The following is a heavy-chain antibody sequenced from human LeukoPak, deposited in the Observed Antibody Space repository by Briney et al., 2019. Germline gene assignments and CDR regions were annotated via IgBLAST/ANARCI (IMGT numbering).Heavy chain of an antibody. V-gene: IGHV4-34*01. J-gene: IGHJ3*02. D-gene: IGHD1-14*01. CDR1: GGSFNIYY. CDR2: INHSGST. Sequence: SETLSLTCAVYGGSFNIYYWNWIRQPPGKGLEWIGEINHSGSTNYNPSLKSRITISVDTSKNQFSLKVTSVTAADTALYYCARGTGFFYMWGQGTMVTVSS. CDR3: ARGTGFFYM.